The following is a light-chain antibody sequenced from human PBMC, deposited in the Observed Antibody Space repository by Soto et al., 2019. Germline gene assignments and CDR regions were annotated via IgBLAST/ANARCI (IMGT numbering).Light chain of an antibody. J-gene: IGLJ1*01. Sequence: QSALTQPRSVSGSPGQSVTISCTGTSSDVGGYNYVSWYQQHPGKAPKVMIYDVSKRPSGVPDRFSGSKSGNTASLTISGTQAGDEAHYSCCSYAGTYTFEVFGTGTKVTVL. V-gene: IGLV2-11*01. CDR1: SSDVGGYNY. CDR2: DVS. CDR3: CSYAGTYTFEV.